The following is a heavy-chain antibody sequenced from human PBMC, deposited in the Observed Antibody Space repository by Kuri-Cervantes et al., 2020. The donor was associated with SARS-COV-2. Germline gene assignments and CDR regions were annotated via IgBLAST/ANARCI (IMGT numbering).Heavy chain of an antibody. J-gene: IGHJ4*02. CDR2: IYYSGST. V-gene: IGHV4-39*07. D-gene: IGHD1-26*01. CDR3: ARGIVGATNY. CDR1: GGSISSSSYY. Sequence: SETLSLTCTVSGGSISSSSYYWGWIRQPPGKGLEWIGSIYYSGSTNYNPSLKSRVTISVDTSRNQFSLKLSSVTAADTAVYYCARGIVGATNYWGQGTLVTVSS.